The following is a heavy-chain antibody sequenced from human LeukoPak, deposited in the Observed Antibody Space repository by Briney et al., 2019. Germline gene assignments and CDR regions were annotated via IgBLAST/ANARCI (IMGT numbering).Heavy chain of an antibody. CDR2: MNPNSGNT. V-gene: IGHV1-2*02. J-gene: IGHJ4*02. CDR1: GYTFTSYY. CDR3: ARVHPQKYYYDSSGSAGFDY. D-gene: IGHD3-22*01. Sequence: GASVKVSCKASGYTFTSYYMHWVRQAPGQGLEWMGWMNPNSGNTGYAQKFQGRVTMTRDTSISTAYMELSRLRSDDTAVYYCARVHPQKYYYDSSGSAGFDYWGQGTLVTVSS.